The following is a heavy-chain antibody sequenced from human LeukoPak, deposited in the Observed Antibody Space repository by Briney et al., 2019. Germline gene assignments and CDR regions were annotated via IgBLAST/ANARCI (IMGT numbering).Heavy chain of an antibody. Sequence: GGSLRLSCAASGFTFSTYEMNWVRQAPGKGLEWVSYISSSGSTIYYADSVKGRFTTSRDNAKNSLYLQMNSLRAEDTAVYYCARGEYSGSYYRDWGQGTLVTVSS. V-gene: IGHV3-48*03. CDR2: ISSSGSTI. CDR3: ARGEYSGSYYRD. CDR1: GFTFSTYE. J-gene: IGHJ4*02. D-gene: IGHD1-26*01.